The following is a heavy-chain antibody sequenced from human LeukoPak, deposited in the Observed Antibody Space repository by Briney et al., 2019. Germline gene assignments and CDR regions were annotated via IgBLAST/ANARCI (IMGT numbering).Heavy chain of an antibody. D-gene: IGHD1-14*01. J-gene: IGHJ3*02. CDR2: ISGSGGST. CDR3: TTTGNPSLIDI. Sequence: GGSLRLSCAASGFTFSSYAMSWVRQAPGKGLEWVSAISGSGGSTYYADSVKGRFTISRDNSKNTLYLQMNSLKTEDTAVYYCTTTGNPSLIDIWGQGTMVTVSS. V-gene: IGHV3-23*01. CDR1: GFTFSSYA.